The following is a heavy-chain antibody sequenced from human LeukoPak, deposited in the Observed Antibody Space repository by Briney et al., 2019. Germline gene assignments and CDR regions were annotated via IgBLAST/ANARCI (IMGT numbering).Heavy chain of an antibody. D-gene: IGHD6-19*01. CDR3: AKSVAVAGIFDY. V-gene: IGHV3-23*01. CDR2: ISGSGGST. J-gene: IGHJ4*02. Sequence: GGSLRLSCAASGFTFSSYAMSWVRQAPGQGLDWVSAISGSGGSTYYADSVKGRFTISRENSKNTLYLQLNSLRAEDTAVYYCAKSVAVAGIFDYWGQGTLVTVSS. CDR1: GFTFSSYA.